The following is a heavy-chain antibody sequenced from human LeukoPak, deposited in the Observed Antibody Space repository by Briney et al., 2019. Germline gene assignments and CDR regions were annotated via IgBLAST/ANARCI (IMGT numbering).Heavy chain of an antibody. D-gene: IGHD6-6*01. CDR3: ATDSTSSYFWFDT. CDR2: FDPEDGEA. Sequence: GASVKVSCKVSGYTLTELSMHRVLQAPGKGLEWMGGFDPEDGEAIYVEKFQGRVTMTEDTSADTAYMELSSLRSEDTAVYYCATDSTSSYFWFDTWGQGTLVTVSS. CDR1: GYTLTELS. V-gene: IGHV1-24*01. J-gene: IGHJ5*02.